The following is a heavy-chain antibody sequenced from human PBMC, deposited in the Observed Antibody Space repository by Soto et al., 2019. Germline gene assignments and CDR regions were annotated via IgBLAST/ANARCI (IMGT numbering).Heavy chain of an antibody. V-gene: IGHV3-48*02. J-gene: IGHJ4*02. CDR2: ISTSGSTI. D-gene: IGHD5-18*01. Sequence: GGSLRLSCAASGFTFSSYSMNGVRQAPGKGLEWVSYISTSGSTIYYADSVEGRFTISRDNAKNSLYLQMNSLRDEDTAVYYCARARGYSYGYVDYWGQGTLVTVSS. CDR3: ARARGYSYGYVDY. CDR1: GFTFSSYS.